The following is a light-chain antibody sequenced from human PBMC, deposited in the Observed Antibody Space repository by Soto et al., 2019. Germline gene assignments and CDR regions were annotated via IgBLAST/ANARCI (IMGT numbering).Light chain of an antibody. CDR2: TAS. Sequence: DIQMTQSASSLSASIGDTVTITCRASQDISNYLAWYQQTPGKVPKLLIYTASTLQSGVPSRFSGSGSGTDFTLTISSLQPEDVATYYCQTYNSALTFGQGTRLE. CDR1: QDISNY. CDR3: QTYNSALT. V-gene: IGKV1-27*01. J-gene: IGKJ5*01.